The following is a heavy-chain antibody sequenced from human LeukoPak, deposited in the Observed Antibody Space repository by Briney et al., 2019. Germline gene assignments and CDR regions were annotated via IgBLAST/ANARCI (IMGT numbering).Heavy chain of an antibody. CDR3: ARGQRGGLSGSLGGLFAPYYTYYYMDV. CDR1: GYTFTMYY. CDR2: INPSDGAT. V-gene: IGHV1-46*01. Sequence: ASVKVSCKASGYTFTMYYIHWVRQAPGQGLEWMGMINPSDGATTYAQRFQGRVTMTRDMSTTTVYMDLRSLRSEDTAVYFCARGQRGGLSGSLGGLFAPYYTYYYMDVWGRGTTVTVSS. D-gene: IGHD3-16*01. J-gene: IGHJ6*03.